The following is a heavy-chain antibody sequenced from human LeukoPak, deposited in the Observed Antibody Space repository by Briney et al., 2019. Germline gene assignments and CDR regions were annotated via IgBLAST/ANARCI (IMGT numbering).Heavy chain of an antibody. CDR1: GYTFTGYY. J-gene: IGHJ6*03. Sequence: GASVKVSCKASGYTFTGYYMHWVRQAPGQGLDWMGWINPQSGDTKFAQKFQGRVTMTRDTSISTAYMELTSLRSDDTAVYYCARDGDHLLLSARYYMDVWGKGTTLTISS. D-gene: IGHD2-2*01. CDR2: INPQSGDT. V-gene: IGHV1-2*02. CDR3: ARDGDHLLLSARYYMDV.